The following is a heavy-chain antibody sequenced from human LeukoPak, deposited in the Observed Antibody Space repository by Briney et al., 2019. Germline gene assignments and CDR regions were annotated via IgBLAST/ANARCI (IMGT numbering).Heavy chain of an antibody. J-gene: IGHJ3*02. D-gene: IGHD5-18*01. CDR1: GFTFDDYA. CDR2: ISWNSGSI. CDR3: AKDRRYSYGYDAFDI. Sequence: PGGSLRLSCAASGFTFDDYAMHWVRQAPGKGLEWVSGISWNSGSIGYADSVKDRFTISRDNAKNSLYLQMNSLRAEDTALYYCAKDRRYSYGYDAFDIWGQGTMVTVSS. V-gene: IGHV3-9*01.